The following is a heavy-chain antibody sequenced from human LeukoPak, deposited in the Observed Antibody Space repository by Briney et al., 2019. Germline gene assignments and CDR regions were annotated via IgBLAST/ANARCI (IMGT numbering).Heavy chain of an antibody. CDR2: IKQDGSEK. CDR3: ARDYDGTPMVRGVII. D-gene: IGHD3-10*01. V-gene: IGHV3-7*01. J-gene: IGHJ4*02. Sequence: GGSLRLSCAASGFTFSSYWMSWVRQAPGKGLEWVANIKQDGSEKYYVDSVKGRFTISRDNAKNSLYLQMNSLRAEDTAVYYCARDYDGTPMVRGVIIWGQGTLVTVSS. CDR1: GFTFSSYW.